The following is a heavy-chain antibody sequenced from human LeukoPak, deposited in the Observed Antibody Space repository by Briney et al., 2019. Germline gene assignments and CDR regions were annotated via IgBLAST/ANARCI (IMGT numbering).Heavy chain of an antibody. CDR3: AKDNKGMAGYFDY. D-gene: IGHD6-19*01. J-gene: IGHJ4*02. CDR2: IRYDGSNK. CDR1: GFTFSSYG. V-gene: IGHV3-30*02. Sequence: PGGSLRLSCAASGFTFSSYGMHWVRQAPGKGLEWVAFIRYDGSNKYYADSVKGRFTISRDNSKNTLYLQMNSLRAEDTAVYYCAKDNKGMAGYFDYWGQGTWSPSPQ.